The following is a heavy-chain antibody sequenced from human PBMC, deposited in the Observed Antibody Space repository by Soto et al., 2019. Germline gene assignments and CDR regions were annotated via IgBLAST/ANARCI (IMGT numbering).Heavy chain of an antibody. V-gene: IGHV1-2*04. CDR3: ARGTSPTAAREHIDY. CDR2: INPNSGGT. CDR1: GYTFTGYY. Sequence: ASVKVSCKASGYTFTGYYMHWVRQAPGQGLEWMGWINPNSGGTNYAQKFQGWVTMTRDTSISTAYMELSRLRSDDTAVYYCARGTSPTAAREHIDYWGQGTLVTVSS. J-gene: IGHJ4*02. D-gene: IGHD6-6*01.